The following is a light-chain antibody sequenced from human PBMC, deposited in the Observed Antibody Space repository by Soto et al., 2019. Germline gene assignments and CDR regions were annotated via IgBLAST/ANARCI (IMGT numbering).Light chain of an antibody. Sequence: QSVLAQPASVSGSPGQSITISCTGTSSDVGSYNLVSWYQQHPGKAPKVMIYEGSKRPSGVSNRFSASKSGTTASLTISGLQAEDEADYYCCSYAGNSIYVCGSGTKFSGL. CDR3: CSYAGNSIYV. CDR2: EGS. V-gene: IGLV2-23*01. CDR1: SSDVGSYNL. J-gene: IGLJ1*01.